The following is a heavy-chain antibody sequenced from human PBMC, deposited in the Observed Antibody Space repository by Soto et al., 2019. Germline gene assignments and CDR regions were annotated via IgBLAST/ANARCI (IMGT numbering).Heavy chain of an antibody. J-gene: IGHJ6*02. Sequence: QIQLVQSGGEVERPGASVTVSCEASGYIFTTYGLSWVRQTPAHGLEWMGWISTDSGYTQYSQFLHGRVTMTRDTSTNTGYMELRDLTSDDTGIYYCARDRPPGSLYGMDAWGQGTAVTVSS. CDR2: ISTDSGYT. CDR3: ARDRPPGSLYGMDA. CDR1: GYIFTTYG. V-gene: IGHV1-18*01.